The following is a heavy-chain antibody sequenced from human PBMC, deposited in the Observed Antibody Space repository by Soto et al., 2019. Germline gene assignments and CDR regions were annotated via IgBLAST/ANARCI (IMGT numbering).Heavy chain of an antibody. D-gene: IGHD7-27*01. CDR2: IYYSGST. J-gene: IGHJ4*02. CDR3: ARRWGYSFDY. CDR1: GGSISSYY. Sequence: QLQLQESGPGLVKPSETLSLTCTVSGGSISSYYWGWIRRPPGKGLEWIGSIYYSGSTYYNPSLNSRVTLSVDTSKNQFSLRLSSVTAADTAVYYCARRWGYSFDYWGQGTLVTVSS. V-gene: IGHV4-39*01.